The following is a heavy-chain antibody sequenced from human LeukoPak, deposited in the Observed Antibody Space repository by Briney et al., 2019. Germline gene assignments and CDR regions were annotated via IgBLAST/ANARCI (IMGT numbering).Heavy chain of an antibody. D-gene: IGHD1-1*01. CDR2: INSDGSST. Sequence: GGSLRLSCAASGFTFSSYRMHWVRQAPGKGLVWVSRINSDGSSTSYADSVKGRFTISRDNAKNTLYLQMNSLRAEDTAVYYCARDRDRFWNDANDAFDIWGQGTMVTVSS. J-gene: IGHJ3*02. CDR3: ARDRDRFWNDANDAFDI. V-gene: IGHV3-74*01. CDR1: GFTFSSYR.